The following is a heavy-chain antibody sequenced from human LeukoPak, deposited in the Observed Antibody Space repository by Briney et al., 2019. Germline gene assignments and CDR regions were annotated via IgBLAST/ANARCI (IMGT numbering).Heavy chain of an antibody. V-gene: IGHV3-30-3*01. CDR3: AKAFNYEYYDFWSGYYFFDY. Sequence: PGRSLRLSCAASGFTFSSYAMHWVRQAPGKGLEWGAVISYDGSNKYYADSVKGRFTISRDNSKNTLYLQMNSLRAEDTAVYYCAKAFNYEYYDFWSGYYFFDYWGQGTLVTVSS. D-gene: IGHD3-3*01. CDR1: GFTFSSYA. CDR2: ISYDGSNK. J-gene: IGHJ4*02.